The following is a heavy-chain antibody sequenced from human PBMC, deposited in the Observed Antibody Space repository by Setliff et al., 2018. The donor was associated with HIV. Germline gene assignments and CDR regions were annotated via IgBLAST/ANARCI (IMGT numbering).Heavy chain of an antibody. D-gene: IGHD1-26*01. V-gene: IGHV5-51*01. CDR1: GYTFTNYW. J-gene: IGHJ3*02. CDR3: ARPRRPYSGSYYDGFDI. Sequence: GESLKISCKGSGYTFTNYWIGWVRQMPGKGLECMGIIYPGDSDTRYSPSFQGQVTIPADKSISTAYLQWSSLKASDTAMFYCARPRRPYSGSYYDGFDIWGQGTMVTVSS. CDR2: IYPGDSDT.